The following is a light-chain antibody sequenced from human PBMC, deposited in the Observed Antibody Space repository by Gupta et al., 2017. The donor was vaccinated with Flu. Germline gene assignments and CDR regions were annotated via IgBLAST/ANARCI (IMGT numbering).Light chain of an antibody. CDR3: AAWDDRLSGVV. J-gene: IGLJ2*01. CDR1: SSNIGENP. V-gene: IGLV1-44*01. CDR2: SNS. Sequence: SSSNIGENPVNWYRQLPGTAPTLLIYSNSQRPSGVPDRFSGSKSGTSASLAISGLQSEDEADYSCAAWDDRLSGVVFGGGTKLTVV.